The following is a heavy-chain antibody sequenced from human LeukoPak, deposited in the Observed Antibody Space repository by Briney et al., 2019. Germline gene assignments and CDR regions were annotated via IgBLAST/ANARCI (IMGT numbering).Heavy chain of an antibody. J-gene: IGHJ6*03. CDR1: GCTFTGYY. D-gene: IGHD2-2*01. CDR2: INPNSGGT. V-gene: IGHV1-2*02. CDR3: ARDRSTRSYYYYMDV. Sequence: ASVKVSCKASGCTFTGYYMHWVRQAPGQGLEWMGWINPNSGGTNYAQKFQGRVTMTRDTSISTAYMELSRLRSDDTAVYYCARDRSTRSYYYYMDVWGKGTTVTVSS.